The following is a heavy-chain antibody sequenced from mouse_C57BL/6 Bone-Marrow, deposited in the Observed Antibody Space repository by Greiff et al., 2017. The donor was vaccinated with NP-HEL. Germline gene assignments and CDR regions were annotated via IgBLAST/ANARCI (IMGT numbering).Heavy chain of an antibody. CDR2: IHPSDSDT. CDR3: AIRSTTVG. CDR1: GYTFTSYW. Sequence: VQLQQPGAELVKPGASVKVSCKASGYTFTSYWMHWVKQRPGQGLEWIGSIHPSDSDTNYNQKFKGKATLTVDKSTSTAYMQLSSLTSEDSAVYYCAIRSTTVGWGQGTTLTVSS. J-gene: IGHJ2*01. V-gene: IGHV1-74*01. D-gene: IGHD1-1*01.